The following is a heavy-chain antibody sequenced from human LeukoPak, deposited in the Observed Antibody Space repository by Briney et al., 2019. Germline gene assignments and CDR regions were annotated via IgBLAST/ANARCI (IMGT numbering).Heavy chain of an antibody. CDR2: INPNSDYT. Sequence: ASVKVSCKASGGTFNTVNWVRQAPGQGLEWMGWINPNSDYTFYAQKFQGRVTLTRDTSISTVYMELTTLTSDDTALYYCAVAPGDYWGQGTLVSVSA. CDR1: GGTFNTV. J-gene: IGHJ4*02. D-gene: IGHD2-21*01. CDR3: AVAPGDY. V-gene: IGHV1-2*02.